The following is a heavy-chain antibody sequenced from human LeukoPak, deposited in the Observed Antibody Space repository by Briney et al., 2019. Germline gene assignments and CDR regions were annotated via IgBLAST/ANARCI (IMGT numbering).Heavy chain of an antibody. Sequence: GESLQISCKGAGYIFTNFWIGWVRQMPGKGLEWMGVIYPGDSDTRYSPSFQGQVTISADKSISTAYLQLSSLKASDTAMYYCARRLDYGDYVFGYWGQGTLVTVSS. D-gene: IGHD4-17*01. J-gene: IGHJ4*02. CDR3: ARRLDYGDYVFGY. CDR1: GYIFTNFW. CDR2: IYPGDSDT. V-gene: IGHV5-51*01.